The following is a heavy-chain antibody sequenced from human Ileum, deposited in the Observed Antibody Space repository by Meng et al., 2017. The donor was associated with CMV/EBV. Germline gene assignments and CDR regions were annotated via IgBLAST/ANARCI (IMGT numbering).Heavy chain of an antibody. Sequence: ASVKVSCKASCYIFIGYYLFWVRQAPGQGTEWMGWINPKTGGTKYEQKFQGRVALTSDTSTSTAYMDLTRLTSDDTAIYYCARDTPEYSDSRGYPTLAYWGRGTLVTVSS. D-gene: IGHD3-22*01. CDR2: INPKTGGT. CDR3: ARDTPEYSDSRGYPTLAY. CDR1: CYIFIGYY. J-gene: IGHJ4*02. V-gene: IGHV1-2*02.